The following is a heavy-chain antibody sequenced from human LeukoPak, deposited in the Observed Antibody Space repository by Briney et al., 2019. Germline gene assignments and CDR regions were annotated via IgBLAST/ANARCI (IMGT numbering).Heavy chain of an antibody. CDR1: GFTFSSYG. J-gene: IGHJ5*02. CDR2: ISYDGSNK. V-gene: IGHV3-30*18. CDR3: AKDGGSSWHENWFDP. D-gene: IGHD6-13*01. Sequence: PGRSLRLSCAASGFTFSSYGMHWVRQAPGKGLEWVAVISYDGSNKYYADSVKGRFTISRDNSKNTLYLQMNSLRAEDTAVYYCAKDGGSSWHENWFDPWGQGTLVTVSS.